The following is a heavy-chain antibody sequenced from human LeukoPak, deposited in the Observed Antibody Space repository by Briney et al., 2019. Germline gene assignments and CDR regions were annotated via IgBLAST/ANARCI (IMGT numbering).Heavy chain of an antibody. CDR3: AGSYAENWFDP. J-gene: IGHJ5*02. D-gene: IGHD3-16*01. CDR2: INSDGSST. V-gene: IGHV3-74*01. Sequence: GGSLRLSCAASGFTFSRYWMHWVPQAPGKGLLWVSRINSDGSSTTYADSVKGRFTISRDNAKNTLYLQMNSLRAEDTAVYFCAGSYAENWFDPWGPGTLVTVSS. CDR1: GFTFSRYW.